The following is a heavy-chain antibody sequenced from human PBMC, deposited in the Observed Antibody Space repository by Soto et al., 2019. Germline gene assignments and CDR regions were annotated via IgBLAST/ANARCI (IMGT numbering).Heavy chain of an antibody. Sequence: SETLSLTGTVSGGSISSGGYYWSWIRQHPGKGLEWIGDIYYTGFTFYNPSLKSRLTISLDSSKNQFSLRLNSVTAADTAVYFCARAYRINGWSDYFFDYWGQGTLVTVSS. D-gene: IGHD6-19*01. J-gene: IGHJ4*02. CDR2: IYYTGFT. CDR1: GGSISSGGYY. V-gene: IGHV4-30-4*08. CDR3: ARAYRINGWSDYFFDY.